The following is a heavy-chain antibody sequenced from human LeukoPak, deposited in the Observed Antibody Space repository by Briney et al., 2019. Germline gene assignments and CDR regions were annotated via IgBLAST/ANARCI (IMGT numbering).Heavy chain of an antibody. D-gene: IGHD3-10*01. CDR1: GFTFTNAW. V-gene: IGHV3-15*01. Sequence: GGSLRLSCAASGFTFTNAWMSWVRQAPGKGLEWVGRIKTKTDGGTTDYAAPVKGRFTISRDDSKNTLYLQMNSLKTEDTAVYYCTGATFGSGTHLEYWGQGTLVTVSS. CDR2: IKTKTDGGTT. J-gene: IGHJ4*02. CDR3: TGATFGSGTHLEY.